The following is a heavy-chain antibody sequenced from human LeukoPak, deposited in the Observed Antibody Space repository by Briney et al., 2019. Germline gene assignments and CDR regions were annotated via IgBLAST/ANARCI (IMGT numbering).Heavy chain of an antibody. V-gene: IGHV4-59*01. CDR2: IYYSGST. Sequence: PSETLSLTCTVSGDSISSYYWSWIRQPPGKGLEWIGYIYYSGSTNYNPSLKSRVTISVDTSKNQFSLKLSSVTAADTAVYYCASWNTRMDAFDIWGQGTMVTVSS. J-gene: IGHJ3*02. CDR1: GDSISSYY. D-gene: IGHD1/OR15-1a*01. CDR3: ASWNTRMDAFDI.